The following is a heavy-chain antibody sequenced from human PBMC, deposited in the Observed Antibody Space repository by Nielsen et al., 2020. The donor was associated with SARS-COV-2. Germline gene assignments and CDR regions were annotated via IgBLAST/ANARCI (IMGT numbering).Heavy chain of an antibody. CDR2: IYYSGST. J-gene: IGHJ6*02. V-gene: IGHV4-59*08. Sequence: WLRQPPGKGLEWIGYIYYSGSTNYNPSLKSRVTISVDTSKNQFSLKLNSVTAADTAVYFCATLEGCSSSSCWRGDYFGLDVWGHGTTVTVSS. D-gene: IGHD2-2*01. CDR3: ATLEGCSSSSCWRGDYFGLDV.